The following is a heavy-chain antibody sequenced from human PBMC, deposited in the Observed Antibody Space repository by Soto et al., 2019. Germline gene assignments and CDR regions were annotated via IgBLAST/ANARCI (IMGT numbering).Heavy chain of an antibody. D-gene: IGHD3-3*01. J-gene: IGHJ3*02. CDR3: AINPYDFWSGYSDAFDI. Sequence: ASVKVSCKASGGTFSSYAISWVRQAPGQGLEWMGWMNPNSGNTGYAQKFQGRVTMTRNTSISTAYMELSSLRSEDTAVYYCAINPYDFWSGYSDAFDIWGQGTMVTVSS. CDR1: GGTFSSYA. V-gene: IGHV1-8*02. CDR2: MNPNSGNT.